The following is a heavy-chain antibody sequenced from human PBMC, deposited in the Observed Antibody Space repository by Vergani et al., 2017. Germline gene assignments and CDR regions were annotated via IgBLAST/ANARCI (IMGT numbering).Heavy chain of an antibody. CDR2: IYYSGST. CDR1: GGSISSYY. D-gene: IGHD6-13*01. Sequence: QVQLQQWGAGLLKPSETLSLTCTVSGGSISSYYWSWIRQPPGKGLEWIGDIYYSGSTNYNPSLKSRVTISVDTTKNHFSLKLSSVTAAYPAVYYCARIISSSWYEPIDYWGQGTLVTVSS. CDR3: ARIISSSWYEPIDY. J-gene: IGHJ4*02. V-gene: IGHV4-59*01.